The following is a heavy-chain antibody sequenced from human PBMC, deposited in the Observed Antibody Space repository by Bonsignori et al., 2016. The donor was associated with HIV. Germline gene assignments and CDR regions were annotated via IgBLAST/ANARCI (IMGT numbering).Heavy chain of an antibody. Sequence: VRQAPGQGLEWMGGIIPILGIANYAQKFQGRVTITADESTSTAYMELSSLRSEDTAVYYCARGLIEMATTTSYYYMDVWGKGTTVTVSS. CDR2: IIPILGIA. D-gene: IGHD5-24*01. V-gene: IGHV1-69*10. J-gene: IGHJ6*03. CDR3: ARGLIEMATTTSYYYMDV.